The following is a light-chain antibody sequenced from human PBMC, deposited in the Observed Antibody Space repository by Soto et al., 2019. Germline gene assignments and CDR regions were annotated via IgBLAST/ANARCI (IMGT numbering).Light chain of an antibody. Sequence: ETVMTQSPAALSVSPGERATVSCRASQSIGSNLAWYQQRPGQAPRLVIHSASTRATGIPDMFSGSGSGTDFTLTISSLQSEDFAVYYCQQYHDWPPVSFGGGTKLQVK. V-gene: IGKV3-15*01. CDR3: QQYHDWPPVS. CDR2: SAS. J-gene: IGKJ4*01. CDR1: QSIGSN.